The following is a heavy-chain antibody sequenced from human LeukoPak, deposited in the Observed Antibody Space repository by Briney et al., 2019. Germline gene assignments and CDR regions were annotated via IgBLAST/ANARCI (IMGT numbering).Heavy chain of an antibody. CDR1: GGTFSSYA. V-gene: IGHV1-18*01. CDR3: ARDRGANSDY. CDR2: ISAYNGNT. Sequence: ASVKVSCKASGGTFSSYAISWVRQAPGQGLEWMGWISAYNGNTNYAQKLQGRVTMTTDTSTGTAYMELRSLRSDDTAVYYCARDRGANSDYWGQGTLVTVSS. J-gene: IGHJ4*02. D-gene: IGHD4/OR15-4a*01.